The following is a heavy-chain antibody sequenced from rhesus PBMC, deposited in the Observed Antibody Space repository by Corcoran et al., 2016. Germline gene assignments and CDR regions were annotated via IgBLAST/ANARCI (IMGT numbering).Heavy chain of an antibody. V-gene: IGHV4-173*01. CDR3: ATSVYTGRYFDI. J-gene: IGHJ2*01. CDR2: IFGSDGST. D-gene: IGHD5-24*01. Sequence: QLQLQASGPGLVKPSETLSLTSAFYGVSISSNYWSWIRQPPGKGLEWIGRIFGSDGSTEYNPSLKSRVTMSTETSKKQFYLKLSSVTAADTAVYYCATSVYTGRYFDIWGPGTPVTISS. CDR1: GVSISSNY.